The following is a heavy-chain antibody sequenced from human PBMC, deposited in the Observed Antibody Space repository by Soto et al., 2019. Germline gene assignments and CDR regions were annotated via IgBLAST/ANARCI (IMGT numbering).Heavy chain of an antibody. D-gene: IGHD2-15*01. CDR3: ARGRALYCSGGSCYWFAP. J-gene: IGHJ5*02. Sequence: ETLSLTCSVSGGSISSTSYYWGWIRQPPGKGLEWIASIYYTGSTYYSPSLKSRVTISVDTSKNLFSLELNSVTAADTAVYYCARGRALYCSGGSCYWFAPWGQGTLVTVSS. CDR2: IYYTGST. CDR1: GGSISSTSYY. V-gene: IGHV4-39*02.